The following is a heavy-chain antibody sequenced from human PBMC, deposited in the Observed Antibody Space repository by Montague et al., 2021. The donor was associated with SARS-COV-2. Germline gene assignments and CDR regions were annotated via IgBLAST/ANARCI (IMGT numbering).Heavy chain of an antibody. V-gene: IGHV3-11*01. CDR1: GFVFSDFQ. D-gene: IGHD3-10*01. Sequence: SLRLSCAASGFVFSDFQMSWIRQAPGKGPEWLAYIGATGLPIYYADSVKDRFTISRDNARTSLYLQLNGLTSEDTAVYYCVRVLGGFGGSWGQGTLVTVSS. J-gene: IGHJ4*02. CDR3: VRVLGGFGGS. CDR2: IGATGLPI.